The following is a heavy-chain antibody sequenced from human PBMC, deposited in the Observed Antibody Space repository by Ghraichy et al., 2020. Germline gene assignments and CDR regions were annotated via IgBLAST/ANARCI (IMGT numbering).Heavy chain of an antibody. D-gene: IGHD3-22*01. CDR3: AKDLLVFTMIVVVIPPGDY. V-gene: IGHV3-30*18. Sequence: GGSLRLSCAASGFTFSSYGMHWVRQAPGKGLEWVAVISYDGSNKYYADSVKGRFTISRDNSKNTLYLQMNSLRAEDTAVYYCAKDLLVFTMIVVVIPPGDYWGQGTLVTVSS. CDR1: GFTFSSYG. CDR2: ISYDGSNK. J-gene: IGHJ4*02.